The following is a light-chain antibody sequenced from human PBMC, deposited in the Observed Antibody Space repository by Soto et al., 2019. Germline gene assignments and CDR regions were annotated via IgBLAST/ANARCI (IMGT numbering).Light chain of an antibody. CDR1: QSISHY. Sequence: DIQMTQSPSTLSASVGDSVTISCRASQSISHYLAWFQQKPGKAPKLLIYDASRLKTGVPSRSSGSRSGTEFTLTIRSLQPDDSAIYFCQQYNNYWRTFGQGTKVDIK. CDR2: DAS. J-gene: IGKJ2*01. V-gene: IGKV1-5*01. CDR3: QQYNNYWRT.